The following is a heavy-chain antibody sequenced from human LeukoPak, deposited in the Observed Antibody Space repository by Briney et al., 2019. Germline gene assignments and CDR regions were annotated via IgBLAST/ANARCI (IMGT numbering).Heavy chain of an antibody. Sequence: GGSLRLSCAASSSTFSNAWMNWVRQAPGKGLEWVSVVSGSGGGTYYADSVKGRFAISGDNSKNTVYLQMNSLRAEDTALYYFAKGGVYGDYYFDYWGQGTLVTVSS. CDR2: VSGSGGGT. CDR3: AKGGVYGDYYFDY. J-gene: IGHJ4*02. CDR1: SSTFSNAW. D-gene: IGHD4-17*01. V-gene: IGHV3-23*01.